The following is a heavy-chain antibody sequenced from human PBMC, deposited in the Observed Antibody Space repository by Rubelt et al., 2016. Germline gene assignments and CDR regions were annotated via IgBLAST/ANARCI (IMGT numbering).Heavy chain of an antibody. V-gene: IGHV4-59*12. D-gene: IGHD3-16*01. CDR2: ICYSGST. CDR3: ARLRGPGGHFDY. Sequence: QVQLQESGPGLVKPSATLSLTCTLSGGSISSYYWSWLRQTPGEGLEWIGSICYSGSTTYHPSLRSRVTISVDTSKNQFSLKLTSVTAADTAVYYCARLRGPGGHFDYWGQGSLVTVSS. J-gene: IGHJ4*02. CDR1: GGSISSYY.